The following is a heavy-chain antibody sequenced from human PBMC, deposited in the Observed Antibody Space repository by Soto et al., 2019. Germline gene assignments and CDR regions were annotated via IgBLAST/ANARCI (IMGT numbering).Heavy chain of an antibody. Sequence: GGSLRLSCAASVFIFTKYAMNWVRQAPGKGLEWVSVIGGRGNSAYYADSVQGRFTISRDNSKNTLSLQMSSLTADDTAIYYCVREGRGSFDFWGRGTMVTVSS. CDR2: IGGRGNSA. CDR3: VREGRGSFDF. V-gene: IGHV3-23*01. J-gene: IGHJ3*01. D-gene: IGHD5-12*01. CDR1: VFIFTKYA.